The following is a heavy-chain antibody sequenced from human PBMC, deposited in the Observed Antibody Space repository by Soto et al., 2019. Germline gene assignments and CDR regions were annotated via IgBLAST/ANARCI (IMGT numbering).Heavy chain of an antibody. V-gene: IGHV3-23*01. CDR2: ISGSGGST. CDR3: AKGSAGYCTNGVCYPYYYYYYMDV. Sequence: GGSLRLSCAASGFTFSSYAMSWVRQAPGKGLEWVSAISGSGGSTYYADSVKGRFTISRDNSKNTLYLQMNSLRAEDTAVYYCAKGSAGYCTNGVCYPYYYYYYMDVWGKGTTVTVSS. CDR1: GFTFSSYA. J-gene: IGHJ6*03. D-gene: IGHD2-8*01.